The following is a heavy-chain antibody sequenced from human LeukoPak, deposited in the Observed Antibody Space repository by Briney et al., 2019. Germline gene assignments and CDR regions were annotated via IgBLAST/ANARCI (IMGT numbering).Heavy chain of an antibody. V-gene: IGHV1-2*02. D-gene: IGHD6-13*01. CDR2: INPNSGGT. Sequence: ASVKVSCKASGYTFTGYYMHWVRQAPGQGLEWMGWINPNSGGTNHAQKFQGRVTMTRDTSISTAYMELSRLRSDDTAVYYCARDLVGGSSWYGFGYYYYMDVWGKGTTVTVSS. CDR1: GYTFTGYY. J-gene: IGHJ6*03. CDR3: ARDLVGGSSWYGFGYYYYMDV.